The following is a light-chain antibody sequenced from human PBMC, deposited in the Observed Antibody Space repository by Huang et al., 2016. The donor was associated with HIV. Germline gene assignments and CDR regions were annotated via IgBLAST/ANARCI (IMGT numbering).Light chain of an antibody. Sequence: EIVLTQSPGTLSLSPGERPTLSCRASQSVGIYLAWDQQKPCQAPRLLIYGASTRVTGIPDRFSGGGSGTDFTLSISRLEPEDFAVYYCQQYERPPDTFGPGTKVNI. V-gene: IGKV3-20*01. J-gene: IGKJ3*01. CDR1: QSVGIY. CDR3: QQYERPPDT. CDR2: GAS.